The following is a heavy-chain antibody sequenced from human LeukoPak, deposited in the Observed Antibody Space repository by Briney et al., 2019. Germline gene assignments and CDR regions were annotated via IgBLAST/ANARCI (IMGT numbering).Heavy chain of an antibody. Sequence: GGSLRLSCAASGFTFSSYGMHWVRQAPGKGLEWVAVTSPDEGLKFYGDSVKGRFTISRDNSKNTMYLQMNNLREEDTAVYYCTRDPILGAPVYFDYWGQGTLVTVSS. V-gene: IGHV3-30*19. CDR1: GFTFSSYG. CDR3: TRDPILGAPVYFDY. D-gene: IGHD1-26*01. CDR2: TSPDEGLK. J-gene: IGHJ4*02.